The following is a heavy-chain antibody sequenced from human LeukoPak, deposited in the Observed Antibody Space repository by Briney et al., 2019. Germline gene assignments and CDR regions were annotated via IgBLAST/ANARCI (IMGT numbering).Heavy chain of an antibody. J-gene: IGHJ4*02. Sequence: GGSLRLSCAASGFTVITNDMTWVRQAPGKGLEWVSVLYSDGNTKYADSVQGRFTISRDNSKNTLSLEMNTVSPDDTAVYYCARGVEPLAANTLAYWGQGTLVTVSS. V-gene: IGHV3-53*01. CDR3: ARGVEPLAANTLAY. CDR1: GFTVITND. CDR2: LYSDGNT. D-gene: IGHD1-14*01.